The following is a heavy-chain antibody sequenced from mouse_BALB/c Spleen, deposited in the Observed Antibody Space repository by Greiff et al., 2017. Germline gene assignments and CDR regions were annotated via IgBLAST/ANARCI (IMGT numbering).Heavy chain of an antibody. CDR1: GYTFTSYW. CDR3: ARGELYSGYAMDY. D-gene: IGHD2-1*01. J-gene: IGHJ4*01. Sequence: QVQLQQSGAELVKPGASVKLSCKASGYTFTSYWMHWVKQRPGQGLEWIGEINPSNGRTNYNEKFKSKATLTVDKSSSTAYMQLSSLTSEDSAVYYCARGELYSGYAMDYWGQGTSVTVSS. V-gene: IGHV1S81*02. CDR2: INPSNGRT.